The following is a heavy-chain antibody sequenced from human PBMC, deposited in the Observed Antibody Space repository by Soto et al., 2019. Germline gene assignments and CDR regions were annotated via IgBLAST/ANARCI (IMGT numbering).Heavy chain of an antibody. V-gene: IGHV4-34*01. J-gene: IGHJ4*02. CDR1: GGSFSGYY. CDR2: INHSGST. D-gene: IGHD4-17*01. Sequence: QVQLQQWGAGLLKPSETLSLTCAVYGGSFSGYYWSWIRQPPGKGLEWIGEINHSGSTNYNPHLKSRVXXXVXTSKNQFSLRLSSVTAAHTAVYYYAEEYGDYGVIDYWGQGTLVTVSP. CDR3: AEEYGDYGVIDY.